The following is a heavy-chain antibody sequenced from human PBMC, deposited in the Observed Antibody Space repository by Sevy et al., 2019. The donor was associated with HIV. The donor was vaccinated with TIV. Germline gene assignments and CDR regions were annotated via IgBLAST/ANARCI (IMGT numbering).Heavy chain of an antibody. CDR2: INGGGGST. CDR3: AKDVVWGYYDSSGYSDH. V-gene: IGHV3-23*01. Sequence: GSLRLSCAASGFTFTEFVMSWVRQAPGKGLEWVSTINGGGGSTYYADSVKGRLTISRDNSQTTLDLQMNSLRADVTAVYYCAKDVVWGYYDSSGYSDHWGQGTLVTVSS. CDR1: GFTFTEFV. J-gene: IGHJ4*02. D-gene: IGHD3-22*01.